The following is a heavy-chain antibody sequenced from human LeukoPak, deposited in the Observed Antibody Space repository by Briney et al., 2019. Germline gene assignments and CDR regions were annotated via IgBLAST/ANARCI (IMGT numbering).Heavy chain of an antibody. CDR3: ARDAEQLVPGGGFDY. V-gene: IGHV1-69*05. CDR2: IIPIFGTA. D-gene: IGHD6-6*01. J-gene: IGHJ4*02. Sequence: GASVKVSCKASGGTFSSYAISWVRQAPGQGLEWMGGIIPIFGTANYAQKFQGRVTITTDESTSTACMGLSSLRSEDTAVYYCARDAEQLVPGGGFDYWGQGTLVTVSS. CDR1: GGTFSSYA.